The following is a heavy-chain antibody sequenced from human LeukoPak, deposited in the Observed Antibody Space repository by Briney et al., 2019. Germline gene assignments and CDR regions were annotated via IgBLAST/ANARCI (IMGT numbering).Heavy chain of an antibody. Sequence: GASVKVSCKASGGTFSSYAISWVRQAPGQGLEWMGGIIPIFGTANYAQKFQGRVTITTDESTSTAYMELSSLRSEDTAVYYCARGRSRPYNWFDPWGQGTLVTVSP. CDR2: IIPIFGTA. D-gene: IGHD6-6*01. CDR1: GGTFSSYA. CDR3: ARGRSRPYNWFDP. V-gene: IGHV1-69*05. J-gene: IGHJ5*02.